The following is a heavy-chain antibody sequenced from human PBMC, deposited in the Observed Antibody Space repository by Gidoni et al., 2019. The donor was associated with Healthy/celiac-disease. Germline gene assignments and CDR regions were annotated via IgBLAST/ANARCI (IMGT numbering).Heavy chain of an antibody. CDR3: ARDRAYYYDSSGLYFDY. Sequence: QVQLVESGGGVVQPGRSLRLSCAASGFTCSSYGMHWVRQAPGKGLEWVAVIWYDGSNKYYAASVKGRFTISRDNSKNTLYLQMNSLRAEDTAVYYCARDRAYYYDSSGLYFDYWGQGTLVTVSS. CDR2: IWYDGSNK. D-gene: IGHD3-22*01. J-gene: IGHJ4*02. CDR1: GFTCSSYG. V-gene: IGHV3-33*01.